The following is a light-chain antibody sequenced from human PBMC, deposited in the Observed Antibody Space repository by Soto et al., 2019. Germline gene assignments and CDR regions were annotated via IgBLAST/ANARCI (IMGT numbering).Light chain of an antibody. CDR2: GAS. V-gene: IGKV3-20*01. CDR3: QQYGSSPPLT. CDR1: ESIRSN. J-gene: IGKJ4*01. Sequence: EIVMTQSPATLPVSPGERTTLSCRASESIRSNLPWYQQIPGQAPRLLIDGASSRATGIPDRFSGSGSGTDFSLTNSRLEPEDLVVYYCQQYGSSPPLTIGGGTKVDIK.